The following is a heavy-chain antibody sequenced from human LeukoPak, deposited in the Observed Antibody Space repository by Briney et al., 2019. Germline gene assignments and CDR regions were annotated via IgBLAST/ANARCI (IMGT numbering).Heavy chain of an antibody. J-gene: IGHJ4*02. CDR2: ISYDGSSK. Sequence: PGRSLRLSCTASGFTFSSYAMHWVRQAPGKGLEWVAVISYDGSSKYYADSVKGRFTISRDNSENTLYLQMNSLRAEDTAVYYCAKVGQCSSTSCYIDYFDYWGQGTLVTVSS. D-gene: IGHD2-2*02. V-gene: IGHV3-30-3*01. CDR3: AKVGQCSSTSCYIDYFDY. CDR1: GFTFSSYA.